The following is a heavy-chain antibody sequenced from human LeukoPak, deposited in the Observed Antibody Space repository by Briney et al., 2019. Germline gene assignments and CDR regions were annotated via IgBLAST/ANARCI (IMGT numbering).Heavy chain of an antibody. CDR2: VYYIGTA. V-gene: IGHV4-61*08. CDR1: GGSVKSPDSY. Sequence: SETLFLTCIISGGSVKSPDSYWSWIRQPPGKGLEWIGNVYYIGTASYNSSLKSRVTISVDTSKNQFSLEMTSVTAADTAVYYCARNTSSSPWFDPWGQGTLVTVSS. J-gene: IGHJ5*02. D-gene: IGHD6-6*01. CDR3: ARNTSSSPWFDP.